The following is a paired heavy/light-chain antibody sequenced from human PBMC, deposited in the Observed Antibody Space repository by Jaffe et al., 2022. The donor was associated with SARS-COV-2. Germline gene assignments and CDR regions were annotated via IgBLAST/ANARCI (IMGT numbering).Light chain of an antibody. V-gene: IGKV1-33*01. Sequence: DIQLTQSPSSLSASVGDRVTITCQASQDISNYLNWYQQKAGKAPKLLIYDASNLETGVPSRFSGSGSGTDFTFTISSLQPEDIATYYCQEFDNIISITFGQGTRLDIK. J-gene: IGKJ5*01. CDR2: DAS. CDR1: QDISNY. CDR3: QEFDNIISIT.
Heavy chain of an antibody. Sequence: QVQLQESGPRLVKPSETLSLTCSVSGHPLNDGYYWGWVRQPPGKGLEWIGSIYHSGRTYYNPSLKSRVTMLVDASKNQFSLKLSSVTAADTALFYCAHYNSRGQYDSWGQGTLVTVSS. D-gene: IGHD3-22*01. CDR2: IYHSGRT. CDR3: AHYNSRGQYDS. CDR1: GHPLNDGYY. V-gene: IGHV4-38-2*01. J-gene: IGHJ4*02.